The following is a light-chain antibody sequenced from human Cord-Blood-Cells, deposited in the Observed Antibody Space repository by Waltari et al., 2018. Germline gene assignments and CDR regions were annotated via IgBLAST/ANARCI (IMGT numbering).Light chain of an antibody. V-gene: IGLV3-25*03. CDR2: KDS. J-gene: IGLJ3*02. CDR1: ALPKQY. CDR3: QSADSSAPWV. Sequence: SYELTQPPSVSVSPGQTARITCSGDALPKQYAYWYQQKPGQAPVLVIYKDSERPSVSPERFAGSSSGTTVTLTISGVQAEDEADYYCQSADSSAPWVFGGGTKLTVL.